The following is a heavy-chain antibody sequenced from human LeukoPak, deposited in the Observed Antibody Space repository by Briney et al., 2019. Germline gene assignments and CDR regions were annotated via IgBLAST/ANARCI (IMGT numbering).Heavy chain of an antibody. Sequence: VASVKVSCKASGYTFTSYYMHWVRQAPGQGLEWMGIINPSGGSTSYAQKFQGRVTMTRDTSTSTVYMELSSLRSEDTAVYYCARDQGHCSSTSCRAPFDYWGQGTLVTVSS. CDR1: GYTFTSYY. CDR3: ARDQGHCSSTSCRAPFDY. J-gene: IGHJ4*02. D-gene: IGHD2-2*01. CDR2: INPSGGST. V-gene: IGHV1-46*01.